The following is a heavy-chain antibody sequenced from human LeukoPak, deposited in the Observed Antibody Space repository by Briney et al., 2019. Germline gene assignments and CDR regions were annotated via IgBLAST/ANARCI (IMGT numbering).Heavy chain of an antibody. J-gene: IGHJ6*02. Sequence: ASVKVSCKASGYTFTSYYMHWVRQAPGQGLEWMGIINPSGGSTSYAQKFQGRVTMTRDTSTSTVYMELSSLRSEDTAVYYCARERRDYYGSGSYYPAYYGMDVWGQGTTVTVSS. D-gene: IGHD3-10*01. V-gene: IGHV1-46*01. CDR1: GYTFTSYY. CDR2: INPSGGST. CDR3: ARERRDYYGSGSYYPAYYGMDV.